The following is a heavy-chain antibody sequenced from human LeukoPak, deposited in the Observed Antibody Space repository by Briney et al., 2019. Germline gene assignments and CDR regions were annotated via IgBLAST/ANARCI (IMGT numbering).Heavy chain of an antibody. CDR2: IYYSGST. J-gene: IGHJ3*02. V-gene: IGHV4-59*08. D-gene: IGHD2-8*01. Sequence: SETLSLTCTVSGGSISSYYWSWIRQPPGKGLEWIGYIYYSGSTNYNPSLKSRVTISVDTSKNQFSLKLSAVTAADTAVYYCARNGLGGFDIWGQGTMVTVSS. CDR1: GGSISSYY. CDR3: ARNGLGGFDI.